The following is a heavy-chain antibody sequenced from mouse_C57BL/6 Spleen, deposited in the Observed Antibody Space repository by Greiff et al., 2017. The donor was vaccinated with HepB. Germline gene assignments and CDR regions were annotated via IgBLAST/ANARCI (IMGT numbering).Heavy chain of an antibody. CDR3: AREGTAQATAY. V-gene: IGHV1-64*01. J-gene: IGHJ3*01. D-gene: IGHD3-2*02. Sequence: QVQLQQPGAELVKPGASVKLSCKASGYTFTSYWMHWVKQRPGQGLEWIGMIHPNSGSTNYNEKFKSKATLTVDKSSSTAYMQLSSLTSEDSAVYYCAREGTAQATAYWGQGTLVTVSA. CDR2: IHPNSGST. CDR1: GYTFTSYW.